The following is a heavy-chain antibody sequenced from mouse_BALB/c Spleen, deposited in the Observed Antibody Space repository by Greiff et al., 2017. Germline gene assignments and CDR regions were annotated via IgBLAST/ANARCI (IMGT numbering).Heavy chain of an antibody. CDR2: IYPGSGST. Sequence: QVQLQQPGAELVKPGPSVKMSCKASGYYFTSYWINWVKLRPGQGLEWIGDIYPGSGSTNYNEKFKSKATLTVDTSSSTAYMQLSSLASEDSALYYCARSTMITAFAYWGQGTLVTVSA. J-gene: IGHJ3*01. V-gene: IGHV1-55*01. D-gene: IGHD2-4*01. CDR1: GYYFTSYW. CDR3: ARSTMITAFAY.